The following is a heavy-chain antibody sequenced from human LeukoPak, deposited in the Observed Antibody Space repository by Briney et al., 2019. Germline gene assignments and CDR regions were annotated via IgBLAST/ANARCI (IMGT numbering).Heavy chain of an antibody. J-gene: IGHJ4*02. CDR1: GGSISNYY. CDR2: IYYTGST. Sequence: PSETLSLTCTVSGGSISNYYWSWIRQPPGKGLEWIGYIYYTGSTNYNPSLTSRVNISVDTSKNQFSLNLTSETAADTAVYYCARWGSIAVARFDYWGQGTLVTVSS. CDR3: ARWGSIAVARFDY. D-gene: IGHD6-6*01. V-gene: IGHV4-59*01.